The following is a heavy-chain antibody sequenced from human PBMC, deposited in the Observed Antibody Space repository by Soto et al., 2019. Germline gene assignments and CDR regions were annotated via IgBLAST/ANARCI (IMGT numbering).Heavy chain of an antibody. CDR2: IYSGGST. Sequence: GGSLRLSCAASGFTVSSNYMSWVRQAPGKGLEWVSVIYSGGSTYYADSVKGRFTISRDNSKNTLYLQMNSLRAEDTAVYYCATEGIAAAGFSDYWGQGTLVTVSS. CDR1: GFTVSSNY. D-gene: IGHD6-13*01. J-gene: IGHJ4*02. V-gene: IGHV3-53*01. CDR3: ATEGIAAAGFSDY.